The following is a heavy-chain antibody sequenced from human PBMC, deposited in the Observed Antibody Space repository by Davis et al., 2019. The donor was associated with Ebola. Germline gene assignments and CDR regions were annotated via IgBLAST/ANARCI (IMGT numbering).Heavy chain of an antibody. CDR2: ISYDGSNK. CDR1: GFTFSSYA. D-gene: IGHD6-19*01. Sequence: GESLKISCAASGFTFSSYAMHWVRQAPGKGLEWVAVISYDGSNKYYADSVKGRFTISRDNSKNTLYLQMNSLRAEDTAVYYCARDGWDSSGWWSHFQHWGQGTLVTVSS. V-gene: IGHV3-30-3*01. CDR3: ARDGWDSSGWWSHFQH. J-gene: IGHJ1*01.